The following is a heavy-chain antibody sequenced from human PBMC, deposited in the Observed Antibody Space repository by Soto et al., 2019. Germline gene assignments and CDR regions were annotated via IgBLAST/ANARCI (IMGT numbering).Heavy chain of an antibody. CDR1: GFTFSSYA. D-gene: IGHD4-17*01. CDR3: VKETTVTSFDY. J-gene: IGHJ4*02. V-gene: IGHV3-64D*09. CDR2: ISSNGGST. Sequence: RGSLRLSCSASGFTFSSYAMHWVRQAPGKGLEYVSAISSNGGSTYYADSVKGRFTISRDNSKNTLYLQMSSLRAEDTAVYYCVKETTVTSFDYWGQGTLVTVSS.